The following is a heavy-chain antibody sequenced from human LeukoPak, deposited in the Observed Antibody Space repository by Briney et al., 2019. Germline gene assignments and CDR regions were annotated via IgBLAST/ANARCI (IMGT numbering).Heavy chain of an antibody. CDR3: ARSSCWSRDAFDI. Sequence: GGSLRLSCAASGFTVSSNYMSWVRQAPGKGLDWVSVIYSGGSTYYADSVKGRFTISRDNSKNTLYLQMNSLRAEDTAVYYCARSSCWSRDAFDIWGQGTMVTVSS. CDR1: GFTVSSNY. V-gene: IGHV3-66*02. J-gene: IGHJ3*02. D-gene: IGHD6-13*01. CDR2: IYSGGST.